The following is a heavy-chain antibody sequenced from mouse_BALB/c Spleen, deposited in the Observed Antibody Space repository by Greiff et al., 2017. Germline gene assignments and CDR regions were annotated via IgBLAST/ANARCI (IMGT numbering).Heavy chain of an antibody. J-gene: IGHJ4*01. CDR1: GFSLTSYD. CDR2: IWTGGGT. V-gene: IGHV2-9-2*01. CDR3: VRGYDYGDAMDY. D-gene: IGHD2-4*01. Sequence: VHLVESGPGLVAPSQSLSITCTVSGFSLTSYDISWIRQPPGKGLEWLGVIWTGGGTNYNSAFMSRLSISKDNSKSQVFLKMNSLQTDDTAIYYCVRGYDYGDAMDYWGQGTSVTVSS.